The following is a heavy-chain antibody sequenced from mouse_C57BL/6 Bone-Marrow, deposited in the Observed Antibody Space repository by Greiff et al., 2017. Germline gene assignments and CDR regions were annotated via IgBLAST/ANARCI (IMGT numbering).Heavy chain of an antibody. Sequence: EVQLQESGGGLVQPGGSLSLSCAASGFTFTDYYMSWVRQPPGKALEWLGFIRNKANGYTSEYSASVKGRFTISRDNSQSILYLHMHALRAEDSATYYCARSPYSKGYFDVWGTGTTVTVSS. CDR3: ARSPYSKGYFDV. CDR2: IRNKANGYTS. J-gene: IGHJ1*03. CDR1: GFTFTDYY. D-gene: IGHD2-5*01. V-gene: IGHV7-3*01.